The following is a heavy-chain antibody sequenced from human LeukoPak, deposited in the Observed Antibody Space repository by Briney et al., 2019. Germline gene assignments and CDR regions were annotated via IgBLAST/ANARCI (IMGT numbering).Heavy chain of an antibody. D-gene: IGHD2-2*01. CDR1: GYTFTVYY. CDR2: INPNNGGT. Sequence: SVSVSFTSSGYTFTVYYMHWVRQAPGQGHEWMGWINPNNGGTNYAQKFQGRVTMTRDTAISTAYMELSRLTSDDTAVYYCARGRGSTSSNFDYWGQGTLVSASS. V-gene: IGHV1-2*02. CDR3: ARGRGSTSSNFDY. J-gene: IGHJ4*02.